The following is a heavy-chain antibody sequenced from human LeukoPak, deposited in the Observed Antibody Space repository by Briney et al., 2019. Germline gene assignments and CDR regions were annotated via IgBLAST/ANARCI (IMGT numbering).Heavy chain of an antibody. Sequence: PSETLSLTCTVSGVSISSDKYYWRWIRHPPGKGLERIGYMYYSGSTSYNPSLKSRASISIDGPKNQFSLRLTSVTAADTAVYYCATPYCGTISCLDVFDVWGQGTTVSVSS. V-gene: IGHV4-31*03. CDR1: GVSISSDKYY. CDR2: MYYSGST. J-gene: IGHJ3*01. CDR3: ATPYCGTISCLDVFDV. D-gene: IGHD2-21*01.